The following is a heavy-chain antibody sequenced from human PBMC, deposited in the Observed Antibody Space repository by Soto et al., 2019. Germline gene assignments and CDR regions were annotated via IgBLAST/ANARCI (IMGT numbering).Heavy chain of an antibody. J-gene: IGHJ3*02. V-gene: IGHV3-23*01. D-gene: IGHD5-12*01. Sequence: GGSLILYCASSGFTFSSYAMSWVRPAPGKGLEWVSAIRGSGVSTYYADSVKGRFTISRDNSKNELYLQMKSLRAEDMAVDYCAKDLPLEDIVGTEGAFDIWGQGTMVTVSS. CDR2: IRGSGVST. CDR3: AKDLPLEDIVGTEGAFDI. CDR1: GFTFSSYA.